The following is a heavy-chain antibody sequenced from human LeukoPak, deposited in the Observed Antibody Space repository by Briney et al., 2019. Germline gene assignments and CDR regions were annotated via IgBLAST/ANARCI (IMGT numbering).Heavy chain of an antibody. Sequence: PSETLSLTCIVSGVSISSYYWSWVRQPPGKGLEWVGTIFYTGSTKYNPSLKSRVTISVDTSKNQFSLKLSSVTAADTAMYYRARSAHYYDSASYGFAFDVWGQGTMVTVSS. CDR3: ARSAHYYDSASYGFAFDV. D-gene: IGHD3-22*01. V-gene: IGHV4-59*01. J-gene: IGHJ3*01. CDR2: IFYTGST. CDR1: GVSISSYY.